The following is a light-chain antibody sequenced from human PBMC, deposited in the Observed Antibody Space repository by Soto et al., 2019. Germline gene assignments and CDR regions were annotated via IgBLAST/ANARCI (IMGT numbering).Light chain of an antibody. CDR3: QKCGSAPFN. CDR1: QSISSW. J-gene: IGKJ4*01. Sequence: DIQMTHSPSTLSAFVVYIVTITCLASQSISSWLAWYQQKPGKAPKLLIYKASSLESGVPSRFSGSGSGTDFTLTISSLQPEDVATYYCQKCGSAPFNCGGGNKGAIK. V-gene: IGKV1-5*03. CDR2: KAS.